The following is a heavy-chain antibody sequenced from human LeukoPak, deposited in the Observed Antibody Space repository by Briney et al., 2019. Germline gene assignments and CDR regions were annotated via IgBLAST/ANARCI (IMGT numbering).Heavy chain of an antibody. CDR2: ISSSSSYT. D-gene: IGHD3-10*01. Sequence: GGSLRLSCAASGFTFSDYYMSWIRQAPGKGLEWVSYISSSSSYTNYADSVKGRFTISRDNAKNSLYLQMNSLRAEDTAVYYCARVTGDGSGSYYRWFDSWGQGTLVTVSS. CDR1: GFTFSDYY. J-gene: IGHJ5*01. CDR3: ARVTGDGSGSYYRWFDS. V-gene: IGHV3-11*05.